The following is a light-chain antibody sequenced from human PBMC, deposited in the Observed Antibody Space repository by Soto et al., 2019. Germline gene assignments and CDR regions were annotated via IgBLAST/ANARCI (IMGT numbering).Light chain of an antibody. Sequence: EIVLTQSPGTLSLSPGERATLSCRASQSVSSSYLAGYQQKPGQAPRLLIYGASSRATVITDRFSGSGSGTDFTLTISRLEPEDFAVYYCQQYGSSTWTFGQGTKVEIK. CDR2: GAS. V-gene: IGKV3-20*01. CDR1: QSVSSSY. CDR3: QQYGSSTWT. J-gene: IGKJ1*01.